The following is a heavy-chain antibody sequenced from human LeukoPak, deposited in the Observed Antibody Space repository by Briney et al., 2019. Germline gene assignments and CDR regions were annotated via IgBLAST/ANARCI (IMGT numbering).Heavy chain of an antibody. CDR2: IYYYGST. Sequence: SETLSLTCTVSGDSISNSMYQWGWIRQPPGKGLEWTASIYYYGSTYYNPSLKSRVTISVDTPKSQFSLKVRSVTAADTAVYYCARNYGDFRPAWGQGTLVTVFS. CDR1: GDSISNSMYQ. J-gene: IGHJ5*02. V-gene: IGHV4-39*01. D-gene: IGHD3-10*01. CDR3: ARNYGDFRPA.